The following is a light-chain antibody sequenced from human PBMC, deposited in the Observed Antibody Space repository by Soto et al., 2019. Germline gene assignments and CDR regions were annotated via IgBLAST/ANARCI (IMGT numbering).Light chain of an antibody. Sequence: QSALTQPASVSGSPGQSITISCTGTSSDVGGYNYVSWYQQHPGKAPKLMIYDVSYRPSGVSNRFSGSKSGNTASLTISGPQAENEADYYCTSYTGSSTLVSGGGTKLTAL. CDR1: SSDVGGYNY. J-gene: IGLJ2*01. V-gene: IGLV2-14*01. CDR2: DVS. CDR3: TSYTGSSTLV.